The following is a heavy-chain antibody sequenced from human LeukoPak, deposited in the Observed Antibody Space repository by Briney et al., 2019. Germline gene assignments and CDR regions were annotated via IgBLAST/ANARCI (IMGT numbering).Heavy chain of an antibody. CDR1: TASITNYY. D-gene: IGHD7-27*01. CDR2: IYYGGSI. Sequence: SETLSLTCHVSTASITNYYWNFIRQSPGKGLEWIGYIYYGGSIDYNPSLKSRVTISTDTSKNQFSLKLTSVTAADTAVYYCARGNVDSLTGDEYFDYWGQGTLVTVSS. CDR3: ARGNVDSLTGDEYFDY. V-gene: IGHV4-59*01. J-gene: IGHJ4*02.